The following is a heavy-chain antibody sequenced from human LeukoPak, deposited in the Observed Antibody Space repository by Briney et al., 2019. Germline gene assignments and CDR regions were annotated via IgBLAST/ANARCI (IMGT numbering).Heavy chain of an antibody. CDR3: ARDHMSGYYGY. CDR2: IKQDGSDK. Sequence: GGSLRLSCAASGFTFSSYWMSWVRQAPGKGLEWVANIKQDGSDKYYADSVKGRFAISRDNAKNSLYLQMNTLTVEDTAIYYCARDHMSGYYGYWGQGTLVTVSS. CDR1: GFTFSSYW. J-gene: IGHJ4*02. V-gene: IGHV3-7*01.